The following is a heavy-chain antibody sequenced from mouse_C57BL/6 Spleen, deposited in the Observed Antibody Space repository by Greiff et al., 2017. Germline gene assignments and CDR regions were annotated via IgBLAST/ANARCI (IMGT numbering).Heavy chain of an antibody. Sequence: QVTLKESGPGILQPSQTLSLPCSFSGFSLSTSGMGVSWIRQPSGKGLEWLAHIYWDDDKRYNPSLKSRLTISKDTSRNQVFLKITSVDTADTATYCCARRASTGAWFAYWGQGTLVTVSA. CDR2: IYWDDDK. V-gene: IGHV8-12*01. J-gene: IGHJ3*01. CDR3: ARRASTGAWFAY. CDR1: GFSLSTSGMG.